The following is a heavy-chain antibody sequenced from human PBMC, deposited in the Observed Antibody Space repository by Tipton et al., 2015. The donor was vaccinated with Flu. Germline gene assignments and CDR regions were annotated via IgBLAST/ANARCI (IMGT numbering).Heavy chain of an antibody. CDR2: VNHSGGT. D-gene: IGHD4-23*01. J-gene: IGHJ3*01. CDR3: AGTMLVTPDAFDV. Sequence: TLSLTCTISGGSFSAYYWSWIRQSPGKGLEWIGKVNHSGGTNYNPSLKGRVTISLDTSKNHFSLELSSVTAADTAVYYCAGTMLVTPDAFDVWGQGTMVTVSS. V-gene: IGHV4-34*01. CDR1: GGSFSAYY.